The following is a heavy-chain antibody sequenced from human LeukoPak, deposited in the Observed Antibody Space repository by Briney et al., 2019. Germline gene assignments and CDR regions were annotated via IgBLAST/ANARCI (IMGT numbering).Heavy chain of an antibody. Sequence: ASVKVSCKASGSTFTNYGISWVRQAPGQGLEWMGWISVYNGNTKYPQKLQDRVTMTTDTSTSTAYMELRSLRSDDTAVYYCARDLARVAVAGTLDYWGQGTLVTVSS. D-gene: IGHD6-19*01. CDR1: GSTFTNYG. CDR3: ARDLARVAVAGTLDY. V-gene: IGHV1-18*01. J-gene: IGHJ4*02. CDR2: ISVYNGNT.